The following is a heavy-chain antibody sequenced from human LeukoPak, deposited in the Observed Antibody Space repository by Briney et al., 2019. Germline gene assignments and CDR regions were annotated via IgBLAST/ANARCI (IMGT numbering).Heavy chain of an antibody. CDR3: AKDRVYYDFWSGSEYFDY. CDR2: IRYDGSNK. V-gene: IGHV3-30*02. D-gene: IGHD3-3*01. Sequence: PGRSLRLSCAASGFTFSSYGMHWVRQAPGKGLEWVAFIRYDGSNKYYADSVKGRFTISRDNSKNTLYLQMNSLRAEDTAVYYCAKDRVYYDFWSGSEYFDYWGQGTLVTVSS. CDR1: GFTFSSYG. J-gene: IGHJ4*02.